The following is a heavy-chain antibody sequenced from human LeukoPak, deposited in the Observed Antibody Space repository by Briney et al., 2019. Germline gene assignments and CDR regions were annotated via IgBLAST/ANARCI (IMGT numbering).Heavy chain of an antibody. D-gene: IGHD6-19*01. CDR3: ARVEAGAGTPDRTYYYYGMDV. CDR2: IYPGDSDT. V-gene: IGHV5-51*01. J-gene: IGHJ6*02. Sequence: GESLKISCKGSGYSFTSYWIGWVRQMPGKGLEWMGIIYPGDSDTRYSPSFQGQVTISADKSISTAYLQWSSLKASDTAMYYCARVEAGAGTPDRTYYYYGMDVWGQGTTVTVS. CDR1: GYSFTSYW.